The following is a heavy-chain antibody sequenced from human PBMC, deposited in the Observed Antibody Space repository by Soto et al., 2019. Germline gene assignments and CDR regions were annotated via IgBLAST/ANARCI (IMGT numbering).Heavy chain of an antibody. V-gene: IGHV2-5*02. D-gene: IGHD3-10*01. Sequence: QITLKESGPTLVKPTQTLTLTCSFSGFSLSTTGVGVGWIRQSPGKALEWLAIIYWDNDKRYSPSLKSRVTITKDTSKNQVVLTVTNMDPVDTGTYYCALSLWFGELHWGQGALVNVSS. CDR2: IYWDNDK. J-gene: IGHJ4*02. CDR3: ALSLWFGELH. CDR1: GFSLSTTGVG.